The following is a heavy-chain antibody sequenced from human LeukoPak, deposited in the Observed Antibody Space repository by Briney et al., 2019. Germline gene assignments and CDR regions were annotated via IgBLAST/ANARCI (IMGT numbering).Heavy chain of an antibody. CDR3: AKAGDIVVVPAARTPSDY. V-gene: IGHV3-23*01. CDR2: ISGSGGST. Sequence: SGGSLRLXCAASGFTFSSYAMSWVRQAPGKGLEWVSAISGSGGSTYYADSVKGRFTISRDNSKNTLYLQMNSLRAEDTAVYYCAKAGDIVVVPAARTPSDYWGQGTLVTVSS. D-gene: IGHD2-2*01. J-gene: IGHJ4*02. CDR1: GFTFSSYA.